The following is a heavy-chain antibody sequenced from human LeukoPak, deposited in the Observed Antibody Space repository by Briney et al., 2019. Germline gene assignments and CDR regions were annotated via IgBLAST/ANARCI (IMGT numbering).Heavy chain of an antibody. CDR2: ISGDGGST. CDR3: AKGLSSSWYFSYFDY. D-gene: IGHD6-13*01. J-gene: IGHJ4*02. Sequence: TGGSLRLSCAPSGFTFDDYAMHWVRQAPGKGVEWVSLISGDGGSTRYADSVKGRFTTSRENSKNSLYLQMNSLRTEDTALYYCAKGLSSSWYFSYFDYWGQGTLVTVSS. V-gene: IGHV3-43*02. CDR1: GFTFDDYA.